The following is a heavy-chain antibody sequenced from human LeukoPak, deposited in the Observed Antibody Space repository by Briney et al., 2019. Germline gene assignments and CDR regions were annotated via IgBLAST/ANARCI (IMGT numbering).Heavy chain of an antibody. J-gene: IGHJ6*02. Sequence: GESLKISCKGSGYSFTSYWIGWVRQMPGKGLEWMGMIYPGDSDTRYSPSFQGQVTISADKSISTAYLQWSSLKASDTAMYYCARQKIGVVTAFSDYYYGMDIWGQGTTVTVSS. D-gene: IGHD2-21*02. CDR1: GYSFTSYW. V-gene: IGHV5-51*01. CDR3: ARQKIGVVTAFSDYYYGMDI. CDR2: IYPGDSDT.